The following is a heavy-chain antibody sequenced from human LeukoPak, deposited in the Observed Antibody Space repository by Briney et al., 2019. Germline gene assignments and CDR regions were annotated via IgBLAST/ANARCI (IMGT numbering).Heavy chain of an antibody. CDR2: VRYDGTNN. CDR1: GFTFNSYC. CDR3: EKTPYYYESSGYHFFEY. D-gene: IGHD3-22*01. V-gene: IGHV3-30*02. Sequence: AGSLTLSCAASGFTFNSYCMHWVRQAPGKGLEWAAFVRYDGTNNYYTDSVKGRFSICRDNSKNTLYLQMNSLRAEDTAVYDCEKTPYYYESSGYHFFEYWGQGTLVTVSS. J-gene: IGHJ4*02.